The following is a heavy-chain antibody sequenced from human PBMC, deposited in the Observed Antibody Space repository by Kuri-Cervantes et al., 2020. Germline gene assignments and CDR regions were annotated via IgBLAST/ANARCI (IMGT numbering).Heavy chain of an antibody. V-gene: IGHV1-18*01. CDR1: GYTFTSYG. J-gene: IGHJ4*02. Sequence: ASVKVSCKASGYTFTSYGISWVRQAPGQGLEWMGWISAYNGDTNYAQKLQGRVTMTTDTSTSTAYMELRSLRSDDTAVYYCAKDTYYYDRSGFFPIDYWGQGTLVTVSS. CDR2: ISAYNGDT. D-gene: IGHD3-22*01. CDR3: AKDTYYYDRSGFFPIDY.